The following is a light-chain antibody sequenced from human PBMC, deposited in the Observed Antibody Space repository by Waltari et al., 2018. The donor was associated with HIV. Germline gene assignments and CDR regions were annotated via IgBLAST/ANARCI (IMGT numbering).Light chain of an antibody. CDR3: SSYAGTWV. Sequence: QSVLTQPPSASGTPGQRVTISCSGSSSNIGSNTVNWYQQLPGTAPKLMIYEVSKRPLGVPDRFSGSKSGNTASLTVSGLQAEDEADYYCSSYAGTWVFGGGTKLTVL. V-gene: IGLV1-44*01. CDR1: SSNIGSNT. CDR2: EVS. J-gene: IGLJ3*02.